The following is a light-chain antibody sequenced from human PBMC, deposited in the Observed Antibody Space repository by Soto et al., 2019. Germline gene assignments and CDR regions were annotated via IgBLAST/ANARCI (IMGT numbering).Light chain of an antibody. J-gene: IGLJ2*01. Sequence: SVLTQPPSVSAAPGQKVTISCSGSSSNIGNNYVSWYQPLPGTAPQLLIYDDNERPSGIPDRFSGSKSGTSATLGITGLQTGDEADYYCGPWDSSRSAVVFGGGTKLTVL. CDR3: GPWDSSRSAVV. CDR2: DDN. CDR1: SSNIGNNY. V-gene: IGLV1-51*01.